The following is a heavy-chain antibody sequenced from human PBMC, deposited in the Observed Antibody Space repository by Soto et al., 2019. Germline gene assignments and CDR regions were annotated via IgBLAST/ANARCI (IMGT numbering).Heavy chain of an antibody. Sequence: GASVKVSCKPSGYTFTAYYMYWVRQAPGQGLEWMGWIHPTSGGTNYAQKFQDRVTMTRDTSISTAYMELTRLTSDDTAIYYCAREATTGYLDNWG. V-gene: IGHV1-2*02. D-gene: IGHD4-17*01. J-gene: IGHJ3*02. CDR1: GYTFTAYY. CDR2: IHPTSGGT. CDR3: AREATTGYLDN.